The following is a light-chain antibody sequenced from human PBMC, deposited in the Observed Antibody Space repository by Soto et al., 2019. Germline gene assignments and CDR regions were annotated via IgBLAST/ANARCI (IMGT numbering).Light chain of an antibody. J-gene: IGLJ1*01. CDR2: EVS. CDR1: SSDVGSYNR. V-gene: IGLV2-18*02. Sequence: QSALTQPPSVSRSPGQSVTISCTGTSSDVGSYNRVSWYQQPPGTAPKLMIYEVSNRPSGVPDRFSGSKSGNTASLTISGLQAEDEADYYCCSHTSSSSYVFGTGTKVTVL. CDR3: CSHTSSSSYV.